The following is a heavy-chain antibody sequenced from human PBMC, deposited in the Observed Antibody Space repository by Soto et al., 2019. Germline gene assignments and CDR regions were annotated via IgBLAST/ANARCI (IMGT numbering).Heavy chain of an antibody. D-gene: IGHD2-2*02. V-gene: IGHV3-49*03. CDR3: ARYTYTSRYSFFGMDV. CDR2: IRSKAYGVTT. CDR1: GFTFSDYA. J-gene: IGHJ6*02. Sequence: GGSLRLSCTTSGFTFSDYAICWFRQAPGKGLEWVGVIRSKAYGVTTDYAASVKGRFAISRDDFKSTAYLQMNSVTTEDTAVYYCARYTYTSRYSFFGMDVWGQGTMVTVSS.